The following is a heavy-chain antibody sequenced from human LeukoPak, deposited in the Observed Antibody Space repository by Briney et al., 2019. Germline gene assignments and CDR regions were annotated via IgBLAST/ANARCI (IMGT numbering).Heavy chain of an antibody. CDR1: GYTFTSYG. CDR3: AREGYCTNGVCQTQHYYYYYGMDV. CDR2: ISAYNGNT. J-gene: IGHJ6*02. D-gene: IGHD2-8*01. V-gene: IGHV1-18*01. Sequence: ASVKVSCKAYGYTFTSYGISWVRQAPGQGLEWMGWISAYNGNTNYAQKLQGRVTMTTDTSTSTAYMELRSLRSDDTAVYYCAREGYCTNGVCQTQHYYYYYGMDVWGQGTTVTVSS.